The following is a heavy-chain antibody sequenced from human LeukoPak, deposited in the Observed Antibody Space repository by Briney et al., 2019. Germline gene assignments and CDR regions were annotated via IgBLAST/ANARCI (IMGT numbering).Heavy chain of an antibody. CDR1: GYFISSGYY. V-gene: IGHV4-38-2*02. Sequence: TSETLSLTCTVSGYFISSGYYWGWIRQHPEKGLEYIGRIFRDGNTYYNPSLKSRVTISVDTSKNQFSLKLSSVTAADTAVYYCARLGYGGVYFDYWGQGTLVTVSS. CDR2: IFRDGNT. D-gene: IGHD4-23*01. J-gene: IGHJ4*02. CDR3: ARLGYGGVYFDY.